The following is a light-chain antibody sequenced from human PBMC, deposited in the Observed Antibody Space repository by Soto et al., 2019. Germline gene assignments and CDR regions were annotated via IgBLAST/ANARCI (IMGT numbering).Light chain of an antibody. CDR1: SSDVGAYTY. V-gene: IGLV2-14*01. Sequence: QSALTQPASVSGSPGQSITISCTGTSSDVGAYTYVSWYQQHPGKAPKLIIYEVINRPPGISNRFSGSKSGNTASLIISGLQTEDEADYYCTSYTTSSTGVFGGGTKLTVL. CDR3: TSYTTSSTGV. J-gene: IGLJ3*02. CDR2: EVI.